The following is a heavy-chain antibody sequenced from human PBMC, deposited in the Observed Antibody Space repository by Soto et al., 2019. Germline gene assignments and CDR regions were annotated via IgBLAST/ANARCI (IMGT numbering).Heavy chain of an antibody. CDR2: IYYSGST. D-gene: IGHD3-10*01. V-gene: IGHV4-31*03. J-gene: IGHJ4*02. CDR1: GGSISSGGYY. Sequence: SETLSLTCTVSGGSISSGGYYWSWIRQHPGKGLEWIGYIYYSGSTYYNPSLKSRVTISVGTSKNQFSLKLSSVTAADTAVYYCARVQMVRGVMTSWGQGTLVTVSS. CDR3: ARVQMVRGVMTS.